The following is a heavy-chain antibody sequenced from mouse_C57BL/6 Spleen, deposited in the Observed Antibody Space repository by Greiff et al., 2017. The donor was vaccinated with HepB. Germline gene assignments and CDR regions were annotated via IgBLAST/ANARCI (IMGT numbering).Heavy chain of an antibody. CDR1: GYTFISYW. J-gene: IGHJ4*01. CDR2: IHPNSGST. Sequence: QVQLQQPGAELVKPGASVKLSCKASGYTFISYWMHWVKQRPGQGLEWIGMIHPNSGSTNYNEKFKSKATLTVDKSSSTAYMQLSSLTSEDSAVYYCARQLRLRTDYYAMDYWGQGTSVTVSS. D-gene: IGHD3-2*02. CDR3: ARQLRLRTDYYAMDY. V-gene: IGHV1-64*01.